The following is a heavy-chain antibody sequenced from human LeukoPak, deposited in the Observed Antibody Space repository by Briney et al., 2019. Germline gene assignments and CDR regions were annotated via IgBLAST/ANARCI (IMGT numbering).Heavy chain of an antibody. J-gene: IGHJ3*02. CDR2: IYYSGST. CDR1: GYSISSGYY. Sequence: SETLSLTCTVSGYSISSGYYWGWIRQPPGKGLEWIGYIYYSGSTNYNPSLKSRVTISVDTSKNQFSLKLSSVTAADTAVYYCARVRGDGYNYPYDAFDIWGQGTMVTVSS. D-gene: IGHD5-24*01. V-gene: IGHV4-61*01. CDR3: ARVRGDGYNYPYDAFDI.